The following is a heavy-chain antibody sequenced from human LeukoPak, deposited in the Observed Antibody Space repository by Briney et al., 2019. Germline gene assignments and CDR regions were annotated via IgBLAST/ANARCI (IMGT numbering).Heavy chain of an antibody. V-gene: IGHV1-69*04. D-gene: IGHD1-26*01. J-gene: IGHJ4*02. CDR1: GGTFNNYA. Sequence: ASVRVSCKASGGTFNNYAFTWVRQAPGQGLEWMGRIIPILDIINYAQKFQGRVTITADNSTCTAYMELSSLRSEDTAVYYCASGSGSYYHQGYWGQGTLVTVSS. CDR2: IIPILDII. CDR3: ASGSGSYYHQGY.